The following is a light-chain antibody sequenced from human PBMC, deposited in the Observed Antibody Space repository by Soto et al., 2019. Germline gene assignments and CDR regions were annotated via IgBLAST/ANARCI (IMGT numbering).Light chain of an antibody. CDR2: EAS. Sequence: DIQLTQSPSLLSASIGDRVTITCRASHDIRTFLEWYQQKPGKAPKLLIYEASTLQSGVPSRFRGSGSGTEFTLTISGLLPEDFESYHCQQLYTLPFTFGQGTRLEIK. CDR1: HDIRTF. J-gene: IGKJ5*01. CDR3: QQLYTLPFT. V-gene: IGKV1-9*01.